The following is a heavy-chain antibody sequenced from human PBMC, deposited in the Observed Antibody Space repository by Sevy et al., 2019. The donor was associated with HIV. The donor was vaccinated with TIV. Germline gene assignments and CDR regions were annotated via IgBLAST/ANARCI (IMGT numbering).Heavy chain of an antibody. CDR1: GFTFSSYA. CDR3: ARGPYYDYIWGSYRPDPGNNFDY. Sequence: GGSLRLSCAASGFTFSSYAMSWVRQAPGKGLEWVSAISGSGGSTYYADSVKGRFTISRDNSKNTLYLQMNSLRAEDTAVYYCARGPYYDYIWGSYRPDPGNNFDYWGQGTLVTVSS. V-gene: IGHV3-23*01. J-gene: IGHJ4*02. D-gene: IGHD3-16*02. CDR2: ISGSGGST.